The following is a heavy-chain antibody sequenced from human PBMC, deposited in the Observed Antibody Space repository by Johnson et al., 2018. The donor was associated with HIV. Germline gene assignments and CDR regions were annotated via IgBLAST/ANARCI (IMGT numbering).Heavy chain of an antibody. V-gene: IGHV3-11*04. Sequence: QVQLVESGGGLVKPGGSLRLSCVASGFTFSDNYMSWIRQAPGKGLEWVSYISTSGSNIYYADSVKGRFTISRDNAKNSLYLQMNSLRAEDTAVYYCARDHYDSSGLDAFDIWGQGTMVTVSS. CDR3: ARDHYDSSGLDAFDI. CDR1: GFTFSDNY. D-gene: IGHD3-22*01. J-gene: IGHJ3*02. CDR2: ISTSGSNI.